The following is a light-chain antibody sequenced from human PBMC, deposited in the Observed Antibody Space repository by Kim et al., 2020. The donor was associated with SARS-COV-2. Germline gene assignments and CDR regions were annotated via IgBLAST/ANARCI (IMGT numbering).Light chain of an antibody. V-gene: IGKV3-20*01. CDR2: GAS. Sequence: SPGESATLSGRASQSVNSNYLAWYQQKPGQAPRLLIYGASSRATDIPDRFSGSGSGTDFTLTISRLEPEDFAVYYCQQYGSSPRTFGQGTKVDIK. CDR1: QSVNSNY. J-gene: IGKJ1*01. CDR3: QQYGSSPRT.